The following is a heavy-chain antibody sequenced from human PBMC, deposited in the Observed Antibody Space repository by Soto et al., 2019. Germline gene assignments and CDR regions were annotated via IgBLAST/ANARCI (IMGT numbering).Heavy chain of an antibody. D-gene: IGHD3-16*01. CDR3: ASGGNWFDP. CDR1: CGSISNYY. CDR2: MYYNGNI. Sequence: QLQVQESGPGLVKPAETLSLTCNVSCGSISNYYLTWVRQSPEKVLEWIGYMYYNGNINYNPSLNSRVTRSIATSKTQFSLTLQALTAAATAVYYCASGGNWFDPWGQGVLVTVSS. V-gene: IGHV4-59*01. J-gene: IGHJ5*02.